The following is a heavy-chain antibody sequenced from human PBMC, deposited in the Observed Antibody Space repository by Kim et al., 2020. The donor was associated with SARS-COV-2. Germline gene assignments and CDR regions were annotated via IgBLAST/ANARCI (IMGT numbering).Heavy chain of an antibody. V-gene: IGHV1-18*04. J-gene: IGHJ4*02. CDR1: GYTFTSYG. D-gene: IGHD2-2*01. Sequence: ASVKVSYKASGYTFTSYGIYWVRQAPGQGLECMGWISTYYGNTNYAQKLQGRITMTTDTSTSTAYMELRSLRSDDTAVYYCARGLGYCSSMGCYFDCWGQGTLVTVSS. CDR3: ARGLGYCSSMGCYFDC. CDR2: ISTYYGNT.